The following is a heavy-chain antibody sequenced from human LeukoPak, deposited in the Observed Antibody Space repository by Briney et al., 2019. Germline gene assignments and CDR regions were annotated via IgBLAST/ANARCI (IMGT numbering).Heavy chain of an antibody. V-gene: IGHV3-53*01. Sequence: GGSLRLSCEASGFSFSSYSMSWVRQAPGKGLEWVSLIFSNGDTHYADSVKGRFTISRDTSKNTVSLQMNSLRVEDTAMYYCTRDQMNYWGQGTLVTVSS. J-gene: IGHJ4*02. D-gene: IGHD5-24*01. CDR1: GFSFSSYS. CDR2: IFSNGDT. CDR3: TRDQMNY.